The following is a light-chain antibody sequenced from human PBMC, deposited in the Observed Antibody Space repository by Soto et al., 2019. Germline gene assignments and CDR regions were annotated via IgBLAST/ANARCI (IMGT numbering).Light chain of an antibody. CDR1: SSDVGGYNY. CDR2: DVI. CDR3: SSYAGRNSWV. Sequence: QPVLTQPPSASGSPGQSVTISCTGTSSDVGGYNYVSWYQQHPGKAPKVMIYDVIKRPSGVPDRFSGSKSGNTASLTVSGLQAEDEADYYCSSYAGRNSWVFGGGTKVTVL. J-gene: IGLJ3*02. V-gene: IGLV2-8*01.